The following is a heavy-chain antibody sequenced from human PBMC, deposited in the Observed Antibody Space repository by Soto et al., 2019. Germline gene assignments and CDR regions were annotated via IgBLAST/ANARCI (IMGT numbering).Heavy chain of an antibody. Sequence: GASLKISCKTSPYNFTTYWIAWVRQMPGEDLERMGIINPGDSGIRYSPSFQGQVTISADNSISTGYRQWSSLKALDTAMFYCARHEQYYYYYYGMDVWGQGTAVTVSS. CDR1: PYNFTTYW. CDR3: ARHEQYYYYYYGMDV. J-gene: IGHJ6*02. V-gene: IGHV5-51*01. D-gene: IGHD4-4*01. CDR2: INPGDSGI.